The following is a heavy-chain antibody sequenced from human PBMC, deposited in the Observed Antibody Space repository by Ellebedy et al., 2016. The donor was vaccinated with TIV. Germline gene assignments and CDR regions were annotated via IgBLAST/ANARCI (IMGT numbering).Heavy chain of an antibody. CDR3: AKRSAAGREAGAFDI. V-gene: IGHV3-30-3*02. D-gene: IGHD6-13*01. CDR1: GFTFTNYA. CDR2: TSYDEINK. J-gene: IGHJ3*02. Sequence: PGGSLRLSCAASGFTFTNYAMHWVRQAPGKGLEWVAVTSYDEINKYYADSMKGRFTISRDNSKNTLFLQMNSLRAEDTAVYYCAKRSAAGREAGAFDIWGQGTMVTVSS.